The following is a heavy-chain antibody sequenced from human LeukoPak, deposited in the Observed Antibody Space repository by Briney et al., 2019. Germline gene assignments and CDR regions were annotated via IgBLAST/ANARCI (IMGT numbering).Heavy chain of an antibody. CDR1: GGLISSGDFY. V-gene: IGHV4-30-4*01. J-gene: IGHJ3*02. CDR2: ISYSGSS. Sequence: SETLSLTCTVSGGLISSGDFYWNWIRQPPGMGLEWIGYISYSGSSYYNPSLKSRVTMSVDTSKSQFSLEVTSLTAADTAVYYCARVPYGYSLGYCGGECYSGAFDIWGQGTMVTVSS. D-gene: IGHD2-21*01. CDR3: ARVPYGYSLGYCGGECYSGAFDI.